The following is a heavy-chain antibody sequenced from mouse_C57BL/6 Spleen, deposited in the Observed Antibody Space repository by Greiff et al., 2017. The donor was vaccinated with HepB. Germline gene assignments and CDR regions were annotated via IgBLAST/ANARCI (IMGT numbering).Heavy chain of an antibody. CDR3: ASDSGYGY. Sequence: VQLQQSGPELVKPGASVKISCKASGYTFTDYYMHWVKQRPGQGLEWIGDINPNNGGTSYNQKFKGKATLTVDKSSSTAYMELRSLTSEDSAVYYCASDSGYGYWGTGTTLTVSS. CDR1: GYTFTDYY. CDR2: INPNNGGT. V-gene: IGHV1-26*01. J-gene: IGHJ2*01. D-gene: IGHD3-2*02.